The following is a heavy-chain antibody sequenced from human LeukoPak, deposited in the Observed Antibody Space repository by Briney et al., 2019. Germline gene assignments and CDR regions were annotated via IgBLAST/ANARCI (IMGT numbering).Heavy chain of an antibody. V-gene: IGHV4-39*01. D-gene: IGHD5-18*01. Sequence: SETLSLTRTVSGGSISSSSYYWGWIRQPPGKGLEWIGSIYYSGSTYYNPSLKSRVTISVDTSKNQFSLKLSSVTAADTAVYYCARLPGYSYGQTFDYWGQGTLVTVSS. CDR3: ARLPGYSYGQTFDY. CDR2: IYYSGST. J-gene: IGHJ4*02. CDR1: GGSISSSSYY.